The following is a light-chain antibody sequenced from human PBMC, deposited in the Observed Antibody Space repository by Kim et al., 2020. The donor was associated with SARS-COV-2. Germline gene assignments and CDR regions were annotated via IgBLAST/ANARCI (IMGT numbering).Light chain of an antibody. Sequence: SSELTQPPSVSVSPGQTASITCSGAKLGDKYACWYQQKPGQSPVLVIYQDSKRPSGIPERFSGSNSGNTATLTISGTQAMDEADYYCQAWDSSTVVFGGGTKLTFL. CDR2: QDS. CDR3: QAWDSSTVV. CDR1: KLGDKY. V-gene: IGLV3-1*01. J-gene: IGLJ2*01.